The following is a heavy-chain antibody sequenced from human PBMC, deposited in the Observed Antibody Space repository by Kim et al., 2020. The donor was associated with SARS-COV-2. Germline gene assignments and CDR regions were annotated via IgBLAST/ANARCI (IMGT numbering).Heavy chain of an antibody. Sequence: GGSLRLSCAASGFTFSSYGMHWVRQAPGKGLEWVAVIWYDGSNKYYADSVKGRFTISRDNSKNTLYLQMNSLRAEDTAVYYCARDRSGSYPYLGDYWGQGTLVTVSS. V-gene: IGHV3-33*01. CDR1: GFTFSSYG. CDR2: IWYDGSNK. D-gene: IGHD1-26*01. CDR3: ARDRSGSYPYLGDY. J-gene: IGHJ4*02.